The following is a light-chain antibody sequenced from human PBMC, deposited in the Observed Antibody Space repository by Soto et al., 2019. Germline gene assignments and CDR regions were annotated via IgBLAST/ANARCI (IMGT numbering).Light chain of an antibody. Sequence: EIQMTQSPSTLSASVGDRVTITCRASQSISNWLAWYQQKPGKAPKLLIYGASSLQSGVPSRFSGSGSGAEFITIISRLQPDAFATYYRQSYSRYSRTFGQGTKVDIK. CDR3: QSYSRYSRT. J-gene: IGKJ1*01. CDR2: GAS. CDR1: QSISNW. V-gene: IGKV1-5*01.